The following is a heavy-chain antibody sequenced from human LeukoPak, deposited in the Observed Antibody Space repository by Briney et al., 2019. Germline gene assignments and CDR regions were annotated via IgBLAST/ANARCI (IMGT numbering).Heavy chain of an antibody. CDR2: INHSGST. CDR1: GGSFSGYY. D-gene: IGHD1-26*01. CDR3: ARRSYYDY. Sequence: SETLSLTCAVYGGSFSGYYWSWVRQPPGKGLEWIGEINHSGSTNYNPSLKSRITISVDTSKNQFSLKLSSVTAADTAVYYCARRSYYDYWGQGTLVTVSS. V-gene: IGHV4-34*01. J-gene: IGHJ4*02.